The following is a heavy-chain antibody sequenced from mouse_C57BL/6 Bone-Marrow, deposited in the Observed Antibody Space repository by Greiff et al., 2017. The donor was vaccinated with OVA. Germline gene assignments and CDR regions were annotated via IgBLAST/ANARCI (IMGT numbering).Heavy chain of an antibody. D-gene: IGHD2-5*01. Sequence: QVQLQQPGAELVKPGASVKLSCKASGYTFTSYWMHWVKQRPGQGLEWIGMIHPNSGSTNYNEKFKSKATLTVDKSSSTAYLQLSSLTSEDSAVYYCARSRYSNPYEAMDYWGQGTSVTVSS. V-gene: IGHV1-64*01. CDR2: IHPNSGST. J-gene: IGHJ4*01. CDR1: GYTFTSYW. CDR3: ARSRYSNPYEAMDY.